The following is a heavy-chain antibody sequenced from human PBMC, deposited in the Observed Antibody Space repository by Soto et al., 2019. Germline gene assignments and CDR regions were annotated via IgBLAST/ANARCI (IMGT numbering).Heavy chain of an antibody. CDR2: ISSSSSYI. CDR1: GFTFSSYS. CDR3: ASRPGWWQKSDAFDI. D-gene: IGHD2-15*01. Sequence: GGSLRLSCAASGFTFSSYSMNWVRQAPGKGLEWVSSISSSSSYIYYADSVKGRFTISRDNAKNSLYLQMNSLRAEDTAVYYCASRPGWWQKSDAFDIWGQGTMVTVSS. V-gene: IGHV3-21*01. J-gene: IGHJ3*02.